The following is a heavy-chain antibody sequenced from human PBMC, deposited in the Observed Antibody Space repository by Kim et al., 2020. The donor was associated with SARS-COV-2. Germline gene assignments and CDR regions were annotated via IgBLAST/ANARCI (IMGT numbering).Heavy chain of an antibody. J-gene: IGHJ4*03. V-gene: IGHV1-3*01. CDR1: GYTFSTYA. CDR2: INAGKGNT. CDR3: ARSAILGLPSRHFDY. D-gene: IGHD2-15*01. Sequence: ASVKVSCKASGYTFSTYAMHWVRQAPGQRLEWMGWINAGKGNTKYSQKLQDRVTFTWDTSASTAYMELSSLTSDDTAVYYCARSAILGLPSRHFDYWVHG.